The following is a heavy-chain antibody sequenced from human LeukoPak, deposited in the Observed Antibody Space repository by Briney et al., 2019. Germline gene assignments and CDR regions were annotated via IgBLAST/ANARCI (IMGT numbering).Heavy chain of an antibody. J-gene: IGHJ6*02. CDR1: GYTFTGYY. D-gene: IGHD6-25*01. CDR3: AREYSYYSGYEPKYYYYGMDV. CDR2: INPNSGGT. Sequence: ASVKVSCKASGYTFTGYYMHWVRQAPGQGLEWMGWINPNSGGTNYAQKFQGRVTMTRDTSISTAYMELSRLRSDDTAVYYCAREYSYYSGYEPKYYYYGMDVWGQGTTVTVSS. V-gene: IGHV1-2*02.